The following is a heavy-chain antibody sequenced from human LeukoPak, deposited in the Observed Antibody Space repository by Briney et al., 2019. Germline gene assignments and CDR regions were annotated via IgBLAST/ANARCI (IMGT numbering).Heavy chain of an antibody. D-gene: IGHD1-26*01. Sequence: GGSLRLSCAASEFTFDNYAMSWVHQAPGNGLEWVSVISGSGYYSYYADSVKGRFTVSRDNSKTTLYLQMNSLRADDTAVYYCAKGGPTGSNYFDFWGQGTLVTVSS. J-gene: IGHJ4*02. CDR1: EFTFDNYA. CDR2: ISGSGYYS. V-gene: IGHV3-23*01. CDR3: AKGGPTGSNYFDF.